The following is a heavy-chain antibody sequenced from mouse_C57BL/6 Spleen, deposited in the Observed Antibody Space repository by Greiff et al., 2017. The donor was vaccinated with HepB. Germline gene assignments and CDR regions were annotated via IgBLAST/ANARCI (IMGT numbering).Heavy chain of an antibody. D-gene: IGHD1-1*01. CDR1: GFTFSSYG. CDR2: ISSGGSYT. CDR3: ARHYYGSSYHWYFDV. Sequence: EVHLVESGGDLVKPGGSLKLSCAASGFTFSSYGMSWVRQTPDKRLEWVATISSGGSYTYYPDSVKGRFTISRDNAKNTLYLQMSSLKSEDTAMYYCARHYYGSSYHWYFDVWGTGTTVTVSS. J-gene: IGHJ1*03. V-gene: IGHV5-6*01.